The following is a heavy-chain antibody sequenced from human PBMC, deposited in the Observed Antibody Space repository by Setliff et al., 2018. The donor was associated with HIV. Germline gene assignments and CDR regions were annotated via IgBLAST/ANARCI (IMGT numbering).Heavy chain of an antibody. J-gene: IGHJ6*02. CDR2: AGSADYGGNA. Sequence: SETLSLTCTVSGGSISNSNYFWDWIRQPPGKGLEWIGSAGSADYGGNAYYNPSLKSRVTISVETSKNQFSLKLTSVTAADTAVYYCARSYGGGGLCFRGLDLWGQGTTVTVSS. D-gene: IGHD2-21*01. V-gene: IGHV4-39*07. CDR3: ARSYGGGGLCFRGLDL. CDR1: GGSISNSNYF.